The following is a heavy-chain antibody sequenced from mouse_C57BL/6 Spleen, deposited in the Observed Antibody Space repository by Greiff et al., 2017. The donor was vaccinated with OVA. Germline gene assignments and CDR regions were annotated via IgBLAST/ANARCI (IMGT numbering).Heavy chain of an antibody. Sequence: QVQLQQPGAELVKPGASVKLSCKASGYTFTSYWMHWVKQRPGQGLEWIGMIHPNSGSTNYNEKFKSKATLTVDKSSSTAYMQLSSLTSEDSAVYYCARLYDYDVYFDYWGQGTTLTVSS. CDR3: ARLYDYDVYFDY. V-gene: IGHV1-64*01. CDR2: IHPNSGST. D-gene: IGHD2-4*01. J-gene: IGHJ2*01. CDR1: GYTFTSYW.